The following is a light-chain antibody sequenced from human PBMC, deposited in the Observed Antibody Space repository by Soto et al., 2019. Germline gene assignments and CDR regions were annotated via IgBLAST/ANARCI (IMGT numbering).Light chain of an antibody. Sequence: EVVLTQAPGTLSLSPGQKATLSCRANQSLSSSYLAWYQHKPGQPPRLLMFGAGSRATGIPGRFSGSGSGTHFTLIINKLEPEDFAVYFCQQYGSTPHTFGQGTKLEIK. CDR1: QSLSSSY. J-gene: IGKJ2*01. V-gene: IGKV3-20*01. CDR2: GAG. CDR3: QQYGSTPHT.